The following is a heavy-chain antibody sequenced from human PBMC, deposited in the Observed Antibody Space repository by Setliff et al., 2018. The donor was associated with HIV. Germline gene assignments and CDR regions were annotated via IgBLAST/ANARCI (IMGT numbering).Heavy chain of an antibody. CDR2: IYYNGNR. J-gene: IGHJ3*01. CDR3: AREGRWLEHPYGFAV. CDR1: GGSIGNYY. Sequence: ASETLSLTCTVSGGSIGNYYWNWIRQSPGKGLEWIAYIYYNGNRNYNPSLKSRVTISVDTTKNQFSLKMASVTAADTAVYYCAREGRWLEHPYGFAVWGQGRLVTV. V-gene: IGHV4-59*01. D-gene: IGHD3-10*01.